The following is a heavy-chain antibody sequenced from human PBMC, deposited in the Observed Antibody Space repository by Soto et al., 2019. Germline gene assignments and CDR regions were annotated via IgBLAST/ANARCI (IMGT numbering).Heavy chain of an antibody. CDR2: IYYSGST. CDR1: GGSISSGGYY. J-gene: IGHJ5*02. Sequence: SETLSLTWTVSGGSISSGGYYWSWIRQHPGKGLEWIGYIYYSGSTYYNPSLNSRVTISVDTSKNQFSLKLSSVTAADTAVYYCARDSRSSSSETNWFDPWGQGTLVTVSS. D-gene: IGHD6-6*01. CDR3: ARDSRSSSSETNWFDP. V-gene: IGHV4-31*02.